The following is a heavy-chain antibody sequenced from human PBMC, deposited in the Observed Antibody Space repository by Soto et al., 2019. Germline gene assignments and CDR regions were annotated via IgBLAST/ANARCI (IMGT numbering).Heavy chain of an antibody. CDR1: GYTLTSYG. CDR3: ARGDIAVADDYYYYGLDV. V-gene: IGHV1-18*04. J-gene: IGHJ6*02. D-gene: IGHD6-19*01. CDR2: INTYNGNT. Sequence: ASVKVSRKASGYTLTSYGITWVRQAPGQGLEWMGWINTYNGNTNYARKLQGRITMTKDTSTSTAYMELRSLRSDDTAVYYCARGDIAVADDYYYYGLDVWGQGTTVTVSS.